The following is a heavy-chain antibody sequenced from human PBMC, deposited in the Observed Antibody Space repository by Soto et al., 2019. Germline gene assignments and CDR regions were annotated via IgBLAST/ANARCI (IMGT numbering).Heavy chain of an antibody. J-gene: IGHJ6*02. CDR1: GFTFSSYG. CDR3: AKDRLNAVGSYGMDV. CDR2: ISYDGSNK. V-gene: IGHV3-30*18. Sequence: GGSLRLSCAASGFTFSSYGMHWVRQAPGKGLEWVAVISYDGSNKYYADSVKGRFTISRDNSKNTLYLQMNSLRAEDTAVYYCAKDRLNAVGSYGMDVWGQGTTVTVSS. D-gene: IGHD6-25*01.